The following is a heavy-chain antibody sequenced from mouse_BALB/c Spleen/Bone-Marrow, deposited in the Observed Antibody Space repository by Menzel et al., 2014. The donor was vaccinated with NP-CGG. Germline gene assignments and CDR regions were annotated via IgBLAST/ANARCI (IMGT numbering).Heavy chain of an antibody. V-gene: IGHV1S81*02. CDR1: GYTFTSYY. CDR3: TREGAY. CDR2: INHSNAYT. J-gene: IGHJ3*01. Sequence: LVESGAELVKPGASVKLSCKASGYTFTSYYMYWVKQRPGQGLEWIGEINHSNAYTNFNEKFKSKATLTVDKPSSTAYMQLSSLTSEDSAVYYCTREGAYWGQGTLVTVSA.